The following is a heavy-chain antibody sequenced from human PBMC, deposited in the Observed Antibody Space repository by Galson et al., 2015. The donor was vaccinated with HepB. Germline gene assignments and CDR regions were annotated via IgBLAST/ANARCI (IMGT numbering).Heavy chain of an antibody. J-gene: IGHJ6*02. CDR3: ARGMTPHTGVYYYGMDV. CDR2: ISYDGSNK. D-gene: IGHD1-14*01. Sequence: SLRLSCAASGFTFSSYAMHWVRQAPGKGLEWVAVISYDGSNKYYADSVKGRFTISRDNSKNTLYLQMNSLRAEDTAVYYCARGMTPHTGVYYYGMDVWGQGTTVTVSS. V-gene: IGHV3-30-3*01. CDR1: GFTFSSYA.